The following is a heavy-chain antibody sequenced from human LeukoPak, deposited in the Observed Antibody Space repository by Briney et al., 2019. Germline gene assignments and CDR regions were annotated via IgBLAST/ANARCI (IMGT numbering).Heavy chain of an antibody. CDR2: INPNSGGT. CDR1: GYTFTSYY. J-gene: IGHJ1*01. CDR3: ARALYYDSSGYYSSSYYYFQH. V-gene: IGHV1-2*02. D-gene: IGHD3-22*01. Sequence: GASVKVSCKVSGYTFTSYYLHWVRQAPGQGLEWMGWINPNSGGTNYAQKFQGRVTMTRDTSISTAYMELSRLRSDDTAEYYCARALYYDSSGYYSSSYYYFQHWGQGTLVTVSS.